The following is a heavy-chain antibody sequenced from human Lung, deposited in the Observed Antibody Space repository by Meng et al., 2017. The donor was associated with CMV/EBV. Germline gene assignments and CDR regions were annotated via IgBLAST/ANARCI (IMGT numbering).Heavy chain of an antibody. D-gene: IGHD3-10*01. CDR1: GGSISSGGSA. V-gene: IGHV4-30-4*08. CDR3: ARAMVRGVFDY. J-gene: IGHJ4*02. CDR2: IYSSEST. Sequence: QVHLKESGPGLVKPSQTLALTCACSGGSISSGGSAGSWIRQPPGKGLEWIGYIYSSESTYYNPSLKSRVTISVDTSKNQFSLTLSSVTAADTAVYYCARAMVRGVFDYWGQGTLVTVSS.